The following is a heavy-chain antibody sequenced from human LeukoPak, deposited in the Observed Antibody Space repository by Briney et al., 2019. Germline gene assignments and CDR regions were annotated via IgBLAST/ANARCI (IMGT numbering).Heavy chain of an antibody. CDR2: ISSSSSTI. CDR3: ARDFGVVIIGWFDP. Sequence: PGGSLRLSCAASGFTCSRCEMNWVRQAPGKGLEWVSYISSSSSTIYYAYSVKGRFTIFRDNAKNSLYLQMNSLRAEDTAVYYCARDFGVVIIGWFDPWGQGTLVTVSS. J-gene: IGHJ5*02. D-gene: IGHD3-3*01. V-gene: IGHV3-48*01. CDR1: GFTCSRCE.